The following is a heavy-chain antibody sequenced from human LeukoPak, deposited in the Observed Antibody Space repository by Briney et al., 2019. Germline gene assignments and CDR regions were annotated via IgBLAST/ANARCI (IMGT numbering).Heavy chain of an antibody. J-gene: IGHJ4*02. CDR2: LNPNSGDT. Sequence: GASVKVSCKASGYTFTGYYMHWLRQAPGQGLEWMAWLNPNSGDTDSAQKFQGRVTMTRDTSITTAYLELSSLRSDDTAVYYCARAPAGGPFDNWGQGTLVTVSS. V-gene: IGHV1-2*02. CDR3: ARAPAGGPFDN. CDR1: GYTFTGYY. D-gene: IGHD4-23*01.